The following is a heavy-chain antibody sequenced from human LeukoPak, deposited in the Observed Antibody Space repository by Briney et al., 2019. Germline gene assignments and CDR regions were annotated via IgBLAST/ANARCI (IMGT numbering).Heavy chain of an antibody. V-gene: IGHV3-30-3*02. Sequence: GGSLRLSCAASGFTFNSYSMHWVRQAPGKGLEWVTAISDDETYKFYADSVKGRFTISRDNSKNTLYLQMNSLRAEDTAVYYCAKYGSGSYYLYYYYMDVWGKGTTVTISS. J-gene: IGHJ6*03. D-gene: IGHD3-10*01. CDR3: AKYGSGSYYLYYYYMDV. CDR1: GFTFNSYS. CDR2: ISDDETYK.